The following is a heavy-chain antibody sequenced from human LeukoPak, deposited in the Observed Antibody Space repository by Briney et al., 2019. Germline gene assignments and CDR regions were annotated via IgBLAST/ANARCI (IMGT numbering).Heavy chain of an antibody. CDR1: GYTFTSYA. V-gene: IGHV1-3*01. Sequence: VASEKVSCKASGYTFTSYAMHWVRQAPGQRLEWMGWINAGNGNTKYSQKFQGRVTITRDTSASTAYMELSSLRSEDTAVYYCARQRDSSGYYPHLSTFDYWGQGTLVTVSS. J-gene: IGHJ4*02. CDR3: ARQRDSSGYYPHLSTFDY. D-gene: IGHD3-22*01. CDR2: INAGNGNT.